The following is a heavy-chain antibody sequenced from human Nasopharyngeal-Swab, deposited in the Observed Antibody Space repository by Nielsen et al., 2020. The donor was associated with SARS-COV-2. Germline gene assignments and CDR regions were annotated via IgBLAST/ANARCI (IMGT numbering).Heavy chain of an antibody. V-gene: IGHV3-21*01. CDR3: ARWDYSNYDLNY. J-gene: IGHJ4*02. D-gene: IGHD4-11*01. CDR1: GFTFSSYS. Sequence: GGSLRLSCAASGFTFSSYSMNWVRQAQGKGLEWVSSISSSSSYIYYADSVKGRFTISRDNAKNSLYLQMNSLRAEDTAVYYCARWDYSNYDLNYWGQGTLVTVSS. CDR2: ISSSSSYI.